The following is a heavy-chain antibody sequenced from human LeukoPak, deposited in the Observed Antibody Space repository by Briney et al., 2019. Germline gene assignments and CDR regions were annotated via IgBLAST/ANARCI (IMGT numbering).Heavy chain of an antibody. CDR1: GGTFSSYA. D-gene: IGHD2-8*01. CDR3: ASVYLYGMDV. V-gene: IGHV1-18*01. Sequence: GASVKVSCKASGGTFSSYAISWVRQAPGQGLEWMGWISAYNGNTNYAQKLQGRVTMTRDTPTNTVYMELSSLRTEDTAVYYCASVYLYGMDVWGQGTTVTVSS. J-gene: IGHJ6*02. CDR2: ISAYNGNT.